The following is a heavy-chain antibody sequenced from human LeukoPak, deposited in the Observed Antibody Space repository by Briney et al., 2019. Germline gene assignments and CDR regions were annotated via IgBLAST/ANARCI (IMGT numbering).Heavy chain of an antibody. CDR2: ISSSGSTI. CDR3: ARDPIGLGYFDY. Sequence: GGSLRLSCAASGFTFSSYEMNWVRQAPGKGLEWVSYISSSGSTIYYADSVKGRFTISRDNAKNSLYLQMNSLRAEDTAVYYCARDPIGLGYFDYWGQGTLVTVSS. V-gene: IGHV3-48*03. CDR1: GFTFSSYE. D-gene: IGHD1-26*01. J-gene: IGHJ4*02.